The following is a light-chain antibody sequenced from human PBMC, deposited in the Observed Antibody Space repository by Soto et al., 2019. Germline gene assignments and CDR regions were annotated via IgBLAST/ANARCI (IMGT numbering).Light chain of an antibody. CDR1: QSISSSE. Sequence: EIVLTQSPGTLSLSPGERATLSCRASQSISSSELAWYQQKRDQAPRLLVYSASSRATGVPDRFSGSGSGTDFTLTISRLEPEDFGVYYCPQYGTSPPLPFGGGTKVEIK. CDR2: SAS. V-gene: IGKV3-20*01. CDR3: PQYGTSPPLP. J-gene: IGKJ4*01.